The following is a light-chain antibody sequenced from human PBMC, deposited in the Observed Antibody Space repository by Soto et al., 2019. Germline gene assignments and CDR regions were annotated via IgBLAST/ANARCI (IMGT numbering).Light chain of an antibody. V-gene: IGKV3-20*01. J-gene: IGKJ1*01. CDR3: QQYGSSPLT. CDR2: GAS. Sequence: EIVLTQSPGTLSLSPGERATLSCRASRTVSSSYLAWYQQKPGQAPRLLIYGASSRATGISDRFSGSGSRTDFTLTISRLEPEDFAVYYCQQYGSSPLTFGQGTKVEIK. CDR1: RTVSSSY.